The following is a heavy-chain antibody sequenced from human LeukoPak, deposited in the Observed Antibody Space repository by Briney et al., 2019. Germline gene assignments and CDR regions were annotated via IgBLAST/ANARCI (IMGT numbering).Heavy chain of an antibody. Sequence: GGSLRLSCAASGFTFSDYYMSWIRQAPGKGLDWVSYISSSSVDTDYADSVKGRFTISRDNAKNSLHLQMNSLRAEDTAVYYCARGHYGMDVWGQGTTVTVSS. V-gene: IGHV3-11*05. J-gene: IGHJ6*02. CDR3: ARGHYGMDV. CDR2: ISSSSVDT. CDR1: GFTFSDYY.